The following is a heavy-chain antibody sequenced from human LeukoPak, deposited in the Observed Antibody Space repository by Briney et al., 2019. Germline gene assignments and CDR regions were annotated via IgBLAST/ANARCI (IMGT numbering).Heavy chain of an antibody. D-gene: IGHD3-22*01. J-gene: IGHJ3*02. V-gene: IGHV3-23*01. CDR3: AKYRITMIVVGGAFDI. CDR1: GFTFSSYA. Sequence: PGGSLRLSCAASGFTFSSYAMSWVRQAPGKGLEWVSAISGSGSSTYYADSVKGRFTISRDNSKNTLYLQMNSLRAEDTAVYYCAKYRITMIVVGGAFDIWGQGTMVTVSS. CDR2: ISGSGSST.